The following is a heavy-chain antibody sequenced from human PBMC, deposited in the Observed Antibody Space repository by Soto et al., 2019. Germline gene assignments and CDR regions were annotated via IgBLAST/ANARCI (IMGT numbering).Heavy chain of an antibody. CDR2: ISSSGSTT. CDR3: AREENYYESSGYAGRYFDY. Sequence: EVQLVESGGGLVKPGGSLRLSCEVSGFTFSSYEMSWVRQAPGKGLECIAYISSSGSTTDHADSVKGRFTVSRDNAKNSLYLEMNSLRVEDSGIYYCAREENYYESSGYAGRYFDYWGQGALVTVSS. J-gene: IGHJ4*02. CDR1: GFTFSSYE. V-gene: IGHV3-48*03. D-gene: IGHD3-22*01.